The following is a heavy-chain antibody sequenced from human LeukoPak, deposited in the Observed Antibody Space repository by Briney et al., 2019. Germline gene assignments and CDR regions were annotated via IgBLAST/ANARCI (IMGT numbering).Heavy chain of an antibody. D-gene: IGHD7-27*01. Sequence: GGSLRLSCAVSGSTFSDYYMSWIRQAPGKGLEWVSYISSSGSTIYYADSVKGRFTISRDNAKNSLYLQMNSLRAEDTAVYYCARDPANAGLLDYWGQGTLVTVSS. CDR1: GSTFSDYY. CDR3: ARDPANAGLLDY. J-gene: IGHJ4*02. V-gene: IGHV3-11*01. CDR2: ISSSGSTI.